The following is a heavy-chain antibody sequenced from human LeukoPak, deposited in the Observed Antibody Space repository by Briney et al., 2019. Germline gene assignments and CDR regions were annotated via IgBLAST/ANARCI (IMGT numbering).Heavy chain of an antibody. D-gene: IGHD3-22*01. CDR2: IIPIFDIA. Sequence: GASVKVSCKASGGSFNNFAISWVRQAPGQGLEWMGGIIPIFDIANYAQEFQGRVTITADTSTNTAYMELISLSSEDTAVFYCARSGYYYDTTGYFTNFFDYWGQGTLVTVSS. J-gene: IGHJ4*02. CDR1: GGSFNNFA. CDR3: ARSGYYYDTTGYFTNFFDY. V-gene: IGHV1-69*10.